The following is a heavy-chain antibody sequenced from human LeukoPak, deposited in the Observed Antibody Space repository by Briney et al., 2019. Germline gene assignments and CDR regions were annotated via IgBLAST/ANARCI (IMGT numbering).Heavy chain of an antibody. J-gene: IGHJ4*02. CDR3: ARDSSGYPPDYFDY. CDR2: ISSSSSTI. Sequence: QPGGSMKLSCEASGFTFSSYRMNWVRQAPGKGLEWVSYISSSSSTIYYADSVKGRFTISRDNAKNSLYLQMNSLRAEDTAVYYCARDSSGYPPDYFDYWGQGTLVTVSS. V-gene: IGHV3-48*04. CDR1: GFTFSSYR. D-gene: IGHD3-22*01.